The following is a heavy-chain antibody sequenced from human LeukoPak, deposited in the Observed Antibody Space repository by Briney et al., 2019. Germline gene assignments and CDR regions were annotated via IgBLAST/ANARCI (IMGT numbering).Heavy chain of an antibody. CDR1: GFTVSSNS. D-gene: IGHD6-19*01. Sequence: PGGSLRLSCTVSGFTVSSNSMSWVRQAPGKGLEWVSFIYSAGSIYYSDSVKGRFTISIDNSKNTLYLQMNSLRAEDTAVYYCAKVTGSVAGTLDYWGQGTLVTVSS. V-gene: IGHV3-53*01. J-gene: IGHJ4*02. CDR3: AKVTGSVAGTLDY. CDR2: IYSAGSI.